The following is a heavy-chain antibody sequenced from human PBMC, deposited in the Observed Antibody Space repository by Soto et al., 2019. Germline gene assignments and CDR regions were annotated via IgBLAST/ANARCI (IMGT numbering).Heavy chain of an antibody. V-gene: IGHV4-59*01. CDR1: GDSISSYY. CDR2: IYYTGTT. Sequence: PSETLSLTCSVSGDSISSYYWSWIRQSPEKGLEWIGYIYYTGTTNYNPSLKSRVIISADTSKNHFSLKLSSVTAADTAVYYCARARAESYYFDNSGYYFDYWGKGTLVTVSS. D-gene: IGHD3-22*01. J-gene: IGHJ4*02. CDR3: ARARAESYYFDNSGYYFDY.